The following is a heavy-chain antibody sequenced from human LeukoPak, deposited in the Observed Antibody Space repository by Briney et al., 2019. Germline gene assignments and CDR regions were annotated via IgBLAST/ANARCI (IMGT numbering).Heavy chain of an antibody. CDR3: ARLFYSSSWCDY. V-gene: IGHV6-1*01. CDR2: TYYRSKWYN. Sequence: SQTLSLTCAISGDSVSSNSAAWNWIRQSPSRGLEWLGRTYYRSKWYNDYAVSVKSRITINPDTSKNQFSLKLSSVTAADTAVYYCARLFYSSSWCDYWGQGTLVTVSS. D-gene: IGHD6-13*01. CDR1: GDSVSSNSAA. J-gene: IGHJ4*02.